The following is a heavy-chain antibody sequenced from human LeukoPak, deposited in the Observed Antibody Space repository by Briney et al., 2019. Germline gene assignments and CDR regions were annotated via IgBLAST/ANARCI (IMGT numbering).Heavy chain of an antibody. J-gene: IGHJ3*02. Sequence: PGTSLRLSCAASGFTFSSYGMHWVRQAPGKGLEWVAVLWYGGSDKYYADSVKGRFTISRDDSDNTLFLQMNSLRAEDTAVYYCARDQGGGSYSGTGFDMWGQGTMVTVSS. CDR2: LWYGGSDK. D-gene: IGHD1-26*01. CDR1: GFTFSSYG. V-gene: IGHV3-33*08. CDR3: ARDQGGGSYSGTGFDM.